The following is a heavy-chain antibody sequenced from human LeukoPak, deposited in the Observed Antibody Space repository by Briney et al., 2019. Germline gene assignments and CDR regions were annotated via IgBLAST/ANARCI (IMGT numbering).Heavy chain of an antibody. CDR3: VKETSISTYYYGMDV. Sequence: GGSLRLSCAASGFTFSSYNMHWVRQAPGKGLEWVAVISYDGSNKYYADSVKGRFTISRDKSKDTLYLQMNSLRAEDTAVYYCVKETSISTYYYGMDVWGQGTTVTVSS. CDR1: GFTFSSYN. D-gene: IGHD6-6*01. J-gene: IGHJ6*02. V-gene: IGHV3-30*18. CDR2: ISYDGSNK.